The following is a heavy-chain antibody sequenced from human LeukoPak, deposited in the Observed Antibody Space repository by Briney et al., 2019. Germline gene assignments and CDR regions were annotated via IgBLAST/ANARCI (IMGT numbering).Heavy chain of an antibody. J-gene: IGHJ4*02. CDR2: IGGDGRRK. CDR3: ARDAGWRLLDY. CDR1: GFTVSSNY. D-gene: IGHD6-25*01. Sequence: GGSLRLSCAASGFTVSSNYMSWVRQAPGKGLEWLANIGGDGRRKFYEDSVEGRFTISRDNAESSLYLQMNNLRVEDTAVYYCARDAGWRLLDYWGRGTQVTVSS. V-gene: IGHV3-7*01.